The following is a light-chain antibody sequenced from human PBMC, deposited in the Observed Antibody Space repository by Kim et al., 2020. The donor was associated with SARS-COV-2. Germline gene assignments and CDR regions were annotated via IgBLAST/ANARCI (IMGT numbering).Light chain of an antibody. CDR2: EVS. J-gene: IGLJ2*01. CDR3: SSMTAAGTWI. V-gene: IGLV2-18*02. Sequence: QSVLTKPPSVSGSPGQSVTISCTGSNSDIGHDDRVSWFKQPPGAVPKLLICEVSNRPSGAPDRFSGSKSGSTAFLTISGLQAEDEADYYCSSMTAAGTWIFGGGTQLTVL. CDR1: NSDIGHDDR.